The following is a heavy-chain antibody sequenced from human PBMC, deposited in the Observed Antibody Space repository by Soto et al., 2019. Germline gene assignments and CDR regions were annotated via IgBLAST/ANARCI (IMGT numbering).Heavy chain of an antibody. CDR3: ARVAYDFWSGWGGAGYYYYMDV. CDR2: IYYSGST. D-gene: IGHD3-3*01. V-gene: IGHV4-59*01. CDR1: GGSISNYH. J-gene: IGHJ6*03. Sequence: QVQLQESGPGLVKPSETLSLTCTASGGSISNYHWSWIRQPPGKGLEWIGYIYYSGSTSYNPSLKSRVTISVDTSNNQFSLTLNSVTAADTAVYFCARVAYDFWSGWGGAGYYYYMDVWGKGTPVTVYS.